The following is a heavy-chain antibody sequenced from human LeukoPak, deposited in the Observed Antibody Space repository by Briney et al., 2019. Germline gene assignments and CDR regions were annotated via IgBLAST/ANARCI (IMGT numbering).Heavy chain of an antibody. Sequence: ETQSLTCAVYGGSFRGYYWSWIRQPPGKGLEWIGEINHSGSTNYNPSLKSRVTISLDTSMKKFSLKLNSVTAADTAVYYCASTERCSTTCPLDYWGQGTMPTVSS. J-gene: IGHJ4*02. CDR1: GGSFRGYY. CDR2: INHSGST. CDR3: ASTERCSTTCPLDY. V-gene: IGHV4-34*01. D-gene: IGHD2-2*01.